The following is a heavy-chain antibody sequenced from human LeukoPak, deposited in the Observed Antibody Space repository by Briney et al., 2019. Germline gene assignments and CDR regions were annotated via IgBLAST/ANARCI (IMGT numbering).Heavy chain of an antibody. J-gene: IGHJ4*02. Sequence: AGESLKISCKGSGYSFTNSWIGWVRQRPGNGLDLMGIIYPGDSHTRYSPPFQGQVTISVDMSITTAYLQWSSLKASDTAIYYCARAIRWQQFADYFDMWGQGTLVTVSS. CDR2: IYPGDSHT. CDR1: GYSFTNSW. D-gene: IGHD5-24*01. V-gene: IGHV5-51*01. CDR3: ARAIRWQQFADYFDM.